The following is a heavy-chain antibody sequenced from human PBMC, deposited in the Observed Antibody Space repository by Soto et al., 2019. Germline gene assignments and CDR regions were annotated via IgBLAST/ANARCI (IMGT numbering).Heavy chain of an antibody. D-gene: IGHD6-13*01. CDR2: ISGSGDST. J-gene: IGHJ6*02. Sequence: EVQLLESGGGLVQPGGTLRLSCSASGFTFSNYAMRWVRQAPGKGLEWVSGISGSGDSTYYADSVKGRVTISRDNDKSTLYLQLNGLRAEDTAVYYCAKIDGEEQLVTYYCYYAMDVWGQGTTVTVSS. CDR1: GFTFSNYA. CDR3: AKIDGEEQLVTYYCYYAMDV. V-gene: IGHV3-23*01.